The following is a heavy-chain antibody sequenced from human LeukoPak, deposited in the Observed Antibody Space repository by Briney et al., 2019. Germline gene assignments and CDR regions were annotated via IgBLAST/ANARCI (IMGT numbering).Heavy chain of an antibody. CDR2: ISGSGGST. Sequence: GGSLRLSCAASGFTFSSYAMSWVRQAPGKGLEWVSAISGSGGSTYYADSVKGRFTISRDNSKNTLYLQMNSLRAEDTAVYYCAKDQQYYYGSGSHYRYWGQGTLVTVSS. V-gene: IGHV3-23*01. D-gene: IGHD3-10*01. J-gene: IGHJ4*02. CDR1: GFTFSSYA. CDR3: AKDQQYYYGSGSHYRY.